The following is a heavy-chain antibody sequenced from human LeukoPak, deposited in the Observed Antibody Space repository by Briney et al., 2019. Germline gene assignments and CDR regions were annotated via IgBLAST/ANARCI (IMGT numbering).Heavy chain of an antibody. J-gene: IGHJ5*02. CDR2: FDPEDGET. CDR1: GYTLTELS. D-gene: IGHD6-19*01. CDR3: ATRARSSGWYSLNWFDP. Sequence: GASVKVSCKVSGYTLTELSMHWVRQAPGEGLEWMGGFDPEDGETIYAQKFQGRVTMTEDTSTDTAYMELSSLRSEDTAVYYCATRARSSGWYSLNWFDPWGQGTLVTVSS. V-gene: IGHV1-24*01.